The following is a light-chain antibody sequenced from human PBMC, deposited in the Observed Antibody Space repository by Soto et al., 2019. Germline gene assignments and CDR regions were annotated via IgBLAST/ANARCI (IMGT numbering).Light chain of an antibody. CDR1: QSVSTN. J-gene: IGKJ1*01. V-gene: IGKV3-20*01. Sequence: EIVMTQSPATLSVSPGERATLSCRASQSVSTNLAWYQQKLGQAPRLLIYGASTRATGIADRFSGSGSGTDFTLTISRLEPEDFAVYYCQLYGTSPKTFGQGTKVDIK. CDR2: GAS. CDR3: QLYGTSPKT.